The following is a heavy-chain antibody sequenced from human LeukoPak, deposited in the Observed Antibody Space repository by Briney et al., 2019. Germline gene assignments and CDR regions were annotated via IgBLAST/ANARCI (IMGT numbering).Heavy chain of an antibody. V-gene: IGHV3-30*18. J-gene: IGHJ4*02. CDR3: ANLGMVYNILTGFRRPQTDDY. CDR2: ISCDGSNK. D-gene: IGHD3-9*01. CDR1: GFTFSSYG. Sequence: GGSLRLSCAASGFTFSSYGMHWVRQAPGKGLEWVAVISCDGSNKYYADSVKGRFTISRDNSKNTLYLQMKSLRAEDTAVYYCANLGMVYNILTGFRRPQTDDYWGQGTLVTVSS.